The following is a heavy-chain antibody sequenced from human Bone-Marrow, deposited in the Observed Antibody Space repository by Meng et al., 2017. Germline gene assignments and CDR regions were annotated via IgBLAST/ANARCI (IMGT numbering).Heavy chain of an antibody. J-gene: IGHJ4*02. Sequence: QVQLVESGGGLVKPGDSLRLSCAASGFTFSEYYMNWIRQVPGKGLEWVSHISFSGDETFYADSVKGRYIISRDNSKNTLYLQMNSLRAEDTAVYYCARDGDYWGQGTLVTVSS. V-gene: IGHV3-11*04. CDR2: ISFSGDET. CDR1: GFTFSEYY. CDR3: ARDGDY.